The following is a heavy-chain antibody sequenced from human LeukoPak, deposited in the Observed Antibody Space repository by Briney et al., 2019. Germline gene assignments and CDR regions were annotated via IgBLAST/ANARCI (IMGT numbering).Heavy chain of an antibody. CDR3: ASLKRGYQPPAGFDY. Sequence: SETLSLTCTVSGGSISSSSYYWSWIRQPAGKGLEWIGRIYTSGSTNYNPSLKSRVTISVDTSKNQFSLKLSSVTAADTAVYYCASLKRGYQPPAGFDYWGQGTLVTVSS. D-gene: IGHD2-2*01. CDR2: IYTSGST. J-gene: IGHJ4*02. CDR1: GGSISSSSYY. V-gene: IGHV4-61*02.